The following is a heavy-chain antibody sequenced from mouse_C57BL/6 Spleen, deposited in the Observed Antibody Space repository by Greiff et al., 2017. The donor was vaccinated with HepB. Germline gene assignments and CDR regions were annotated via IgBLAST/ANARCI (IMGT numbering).Heavy chain of an antibody. CDR2: IDPSDSET. D-gene: IGHD2-3*01. CDR1: GYTFTSYW. V-gene: IGHV1-52*01. Sequence: VQLQQPGAELVRPGSSVKLSCKASGYTFTSYWMHWVKQRPIQGLEWIGNIDPSDSETHYNQKFKDKATLTVDKSSSTAYMQLSSLTSEDSAVYYCARSGDGYPFAYWGQGTLVTVSA. J-gene: IGHJ3*01. CDR3: ARSGDGYPFAY.